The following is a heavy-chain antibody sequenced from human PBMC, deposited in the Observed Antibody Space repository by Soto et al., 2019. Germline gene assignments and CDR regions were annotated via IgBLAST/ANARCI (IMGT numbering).Heavy chain of an antibody. CDR2: IWYDGTQK. CDR3: ARAGGTTVTGLWHFDS. Sequence: GGSLRLSCEASGFTFNTYSMHWVRQPPGKGLEWLAAIWYDGTQKYYADSVKGRFIISRDNSKKTLYLEMNSLRAEDTAVYYCARAGGTTVTGLWHFDSWGQGTLVTVPQ. CDR1: GFTFNTYS. J-gene: IGHJ4*02. V-gene: IGHV3-33*01. D-gene: IGHD4-17*01.